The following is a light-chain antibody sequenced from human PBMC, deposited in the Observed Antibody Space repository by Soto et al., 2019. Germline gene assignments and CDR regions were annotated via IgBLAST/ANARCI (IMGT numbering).Light chain of an antibody. CDR1: QSISSY. Sequence: DIQMTQSPSSLSASVGDRVTITCRASQSISSYLAWYQQKPGKAPKLLIYAASTLQSGVPSRFSGSGSGTDFTLTISSLQPEDVATYYCQKYYSGPLFGQGTRLEIK. CDR2: AAS. J-gene: IGKJ5*01. V-gene: IGKV1-27*01. CDR3: QKYYSGPL.